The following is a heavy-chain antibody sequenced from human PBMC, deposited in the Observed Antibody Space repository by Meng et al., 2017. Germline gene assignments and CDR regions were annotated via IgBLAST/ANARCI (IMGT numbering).Heavy chain of an antibody. D-gene: IGHD3-16*01. CDR3: ARDTRGEGYFDY. J-gene: IGHJ4*02. Sequence: GESLKISCAASGFTFSSYAMSWVRPAPGKGLEWVSVSYSGGSTYYADSVKGRFTISRDNSKNTLYLQMNSLRAEDTAVYYCARDTRGEGYFDYWGQGTLVTVS. CDR1: GFTFSSYA. V-gene: IGHV3-53*01. CDR2: SYSGGST.